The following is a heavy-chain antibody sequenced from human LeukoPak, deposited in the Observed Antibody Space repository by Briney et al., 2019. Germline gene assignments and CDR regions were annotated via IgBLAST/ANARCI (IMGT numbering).Heavy chain of an antibody. J-gene: IGHJ5*02. CDR2: IYTSGST. V-gene: IGHV4-61*02. CDR1: GGSISSGSYY. Sequence: SETLSLTCTVSGGSISSGSYYWSWIRQPAGKGLEWIVRIYTSGSTNYNPSLKSRVTISVDTSKNQFSLKLSSVTAADTAVYYCARGVVVVPAAMGHNWFDPWGQGTLVTVSS. CDR3: ARGVVVVPAAMGHNWFDP. D-gene: IGHD2-2*01.